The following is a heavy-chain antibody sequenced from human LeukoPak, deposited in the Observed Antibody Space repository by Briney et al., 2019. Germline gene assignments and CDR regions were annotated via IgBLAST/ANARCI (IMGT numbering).Heavy chain of an antibody. CDR3: AKEGYSYGWVLGPLRPNYFDY. CDR1: GFSFSTYS. J-gene: IGHJ4*02. D-gene: IGHD5-18*01. Sequence: GGSLRLSCAASGFSFSTYSMNWVRQAPGKGLEWVSYISTTSGTIHYADSVKGRFTISRDNAKNSLYLQMNSLRAEDTAVYYCAKEGYSYGWVLGPLRPNYFDYWGQGTLVTVSS. V-gene: IGHV3-48*04. CDR2: ISTTSGTI.